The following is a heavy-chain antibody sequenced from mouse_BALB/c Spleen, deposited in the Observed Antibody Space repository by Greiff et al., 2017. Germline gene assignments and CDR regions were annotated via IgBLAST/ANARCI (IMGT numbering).Heavy chain of an antibody. CDR1: GYTFTDYE. CDR2: IDPETGGT. J-gene: IGHJ3*01. V-gene: IGHV1-15*01. D-gene: IGHD5-5*01. CDR3: TYPLAFAY. Sequence: VKLMESGAELVRPGASVTLSCKASGYTFTDYEMHWVKQTPVHGLEWIGAIDPETGGTAYNQKFKGKATLTADKSSSTAYMELRSLTSEDSAVYYCTYPLAFAYWGQGTLVTVSA.